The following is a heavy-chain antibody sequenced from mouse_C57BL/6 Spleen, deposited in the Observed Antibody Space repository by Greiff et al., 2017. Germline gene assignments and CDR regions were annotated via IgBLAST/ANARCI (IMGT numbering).Heavy chain of an antibody. Sequence: EVQGVESGEGLVKPGGSLKLSCAASGFTFSSYAMSWVRQTPEKRLEWVAYISSGGDYIYYADTVKGRFTISRDNARNTLYLQMSSLKSEDTAMYYCTRDGSSYRGYAMDYWGQGTSVTVSS. CDR1: GFTFSSYA. V-gene: IGHV5-9-1*02. D-gene: IGHD1-1*01. CDR2: ISSGGDYI. CDR3: TRDGSSYRGYAMDY. J-gene: IGHJ4*01.